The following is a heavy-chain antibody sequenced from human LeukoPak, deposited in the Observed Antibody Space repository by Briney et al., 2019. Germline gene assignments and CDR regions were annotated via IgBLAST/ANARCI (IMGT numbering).Heavy chain of an antibody. CDR2: ISSSGSTI. D-gene: IGHD3-16*02. Sequence: GWSLRLSCAASGFTFSDYYMSWIRQAPGKGLEWVSYISSSGSTIYYADSVKGRFTISRDNAKNSLYLQMNSLRAEDTALYYCAKQQAYVWGSYRPYYFDYWGQGTLVTVSS. CDR3: AKQQAYVWGSYRPYYFDY. J-gene: IGHJ4*02. CDR1: GFTFSDYY. V-gene: IGHV3-11*01.